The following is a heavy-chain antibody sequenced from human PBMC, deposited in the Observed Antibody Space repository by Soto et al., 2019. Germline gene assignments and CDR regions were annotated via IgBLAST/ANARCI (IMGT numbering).Heavy chain of an antibody. CDR1: GYTLSSYG. V-gene: IGHV3-30*03. Sequence: GGPLRQACPAAGYTLSSYGMHHDRQAPGKGLEWVAVISYDGSNKYYADSVKGRFTISRDNSKNTLYLQMNSLRAEDTAVYYCARGLGSSGWYSPWDAFDIWGQGTMVTVSS. CDR2: ISYDGSNK. J-gene: IGHJ3*02. D-gene: IGHD6-19*01. CDR3: ARGLGSSGWYSPWDAFDI.